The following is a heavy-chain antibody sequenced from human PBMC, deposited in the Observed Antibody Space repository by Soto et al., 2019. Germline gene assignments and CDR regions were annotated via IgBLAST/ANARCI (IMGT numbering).Heavy chain of an antibody. J-gene: IGHJ6*02. D-gene: IGHD3-10*01. V-gene: IGHV3-13*01. CDR3: KRAAFGDGKDL. Sequence: DVQLVESGGGSVRPGGSLRLSCAAFGFTYNSYDMHWVRQVAGGGLEWVSSMGGAGAKEYAASVRGRFIISRDNAKNSLYLQMDRLRVGEKAVYYRKRAAFGDGKDLWGQGTPVTVSS. CDR1: GFTYNSYD. CDR2: MGGAGAK.